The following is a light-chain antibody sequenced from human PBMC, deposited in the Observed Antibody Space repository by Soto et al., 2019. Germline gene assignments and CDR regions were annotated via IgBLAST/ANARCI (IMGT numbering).Light chain of an antibody. CDR1: QSISTR. CDR3: QQYNSYTT. Sequence: DIQMTQSPSTLSASVGDRVTITCRASQSISTRLAWYQQKPGKAPNLLIYDAPSLQSGVPSRFSGHGSGTDCTLTISSLQPDDFATYYCQQYNSYTTFGQGTKLEIK. J-gene: IGKJ2*01. V-gene: IGKV1-5*01. CDR2: DAP.